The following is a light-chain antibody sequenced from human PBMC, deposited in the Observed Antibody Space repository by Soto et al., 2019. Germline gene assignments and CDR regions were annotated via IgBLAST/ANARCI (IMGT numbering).Light chain of an antibody. V-gene: IGKV1-5*01. CDR1: QSISSW. Sequence: DIEMTTSPSTLSASVGDRVTITCRASQSISSWLAWYQQKPGKAPKLLIYDASSLESGVPSRFSGSGSGTEFTLTISSLQPDDFATYYCQQYNSYSRRTFGQGTKV. CDR3: QQYNSYSRRT. CDR2: DAS. J-gene: IGKJ1*01.